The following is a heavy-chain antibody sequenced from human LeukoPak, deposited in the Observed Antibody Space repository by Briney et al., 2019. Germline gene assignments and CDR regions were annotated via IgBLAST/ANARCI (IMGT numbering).Heavy chain of an antibody. CDR3: AKTDTAMLIRGTGIDY. D-gene: IGHD5-18*01. V-gene: IGHV3-23*01. Sequence: GGSLRLSCAASGFTFSSYAMSWVHQAPGKGLEWVSAISGSGGSTYYADSVKGRFTISRDNSKNTLYLQMNSLRAEDTAVYYCAKTDTAMLIRGTGIDYWGQGTLVTVSS. CDR2: ISGSGGST. CDR1: GFTFSSYA. J-gene: IGHJ4*02.